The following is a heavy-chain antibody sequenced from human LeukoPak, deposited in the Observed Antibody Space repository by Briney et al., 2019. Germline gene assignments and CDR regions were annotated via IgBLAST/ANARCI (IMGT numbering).Heavy chain of an antibody. CDR3: ARGGTMVLQFDP. D-gene: IGHD3-10*01. V-gene: IGHV4-59*01. CDR1: GGSISSYY. Sequence: PAETLSLTCTVSGGSISSYYWSWIRQPPGKGLEWIGYIYYSGSTNYNPSLKSRVTISVDTSKNQFSLKLSSVTAADTAVYYCARGGTMVLQFDPWGQGTLVTVSS. J-gene: IGHJ5*02. CDR2: IYYSGST.